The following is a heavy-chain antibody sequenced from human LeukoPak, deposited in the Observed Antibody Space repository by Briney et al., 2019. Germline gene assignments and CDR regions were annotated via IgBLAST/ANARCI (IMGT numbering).Heavy chain of an antibody. V-gene: IGHV3-23*01. D-gene: IGHD3-10*01. J-gene: IGHJ4*02. Sequence: QPGGSLRLSCAASGFTFSSYAMSWVRQAPGKGLEWVSAISGSGGSTYYADSVKGRFTISRDNSKNTLYLQMNSLRAEDTAVYYCAKGSSITMVRGVIFQDFDYWGQGTLVTVSS. CDR1: GFTFSSYA. CDR2: ISGSGGST. CDR3: AKGSSITMVRGVIFQDFDY.